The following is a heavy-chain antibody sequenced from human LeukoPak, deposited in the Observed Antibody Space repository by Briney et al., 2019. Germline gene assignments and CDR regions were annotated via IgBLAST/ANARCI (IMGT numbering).Heavy chain of an antibody. CDR1: GFTFSSYW. J-gene: IGHJ4*02. D-gene: IGHD5-24*01. Sequence: GGSLRLSCVASGFTFSSYWMHWVRQAPGKGLVWVSRINTDGSTTSYADSVKGRFTISRDNAKNTLYLQMNSLRANDTAVYYYARGEMVQVYWGQGTLVTVSS. CDR3: ARGEMVQVY. CDR2: INTDGSTT. V-gene: IGHV3-74*01.